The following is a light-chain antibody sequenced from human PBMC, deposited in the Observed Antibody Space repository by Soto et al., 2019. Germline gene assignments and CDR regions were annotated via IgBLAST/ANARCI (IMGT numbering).Light chain of an antibody. CDR2: SDD. V-gene: IGLV1-44*01. Sequence: QSVLTQPPSASGTPGQRVTISCSGSSSNIGSNAVSWYQHFPGTAPKVLIYSDDQRPSGVPDRFSGSKSGTSASLAISGLRAEDEADYFCAAWGDSLNTWVFGGGTKGTVL. CDR1: SSNIGSNA. J-gene: IGLJ3*02. CDR3: AAWGDSLNTWV.